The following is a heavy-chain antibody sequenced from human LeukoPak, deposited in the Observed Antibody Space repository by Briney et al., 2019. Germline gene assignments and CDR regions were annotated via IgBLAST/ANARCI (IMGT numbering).Heavy chain of an antibody. J-gene: IGHJ3*02. CDR1: GGSFSGYY. CDR2: INHSGST. V-gene: IGHV4-34*01. D-gene: IGHD2-15*01. CDR3: ARGGNCSGGSCYLKDDAFDI. Sequence: SETLSLTCAVYGGSFSGYYWSWIRQPPGKGLEWIGEINHSGSTNYNPSLKSRVTISVDTSKNQFSLKLRSVTAADTAVYYCARGGNCSGGSCYLKDDAFDIWGQGTMVTVSS.